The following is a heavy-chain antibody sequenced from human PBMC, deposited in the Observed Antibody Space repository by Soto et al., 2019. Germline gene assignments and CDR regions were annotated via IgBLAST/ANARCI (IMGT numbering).Heavy chain of an antibody. CDR1: GGSISSSTYY. J-gene: IGHJ3*02. CDR3: ARTPDI. CDR2: IHYSGYT. Sequence: SETLSLTCTVSGGSISSSTYYWAWIRQPPGKRLEWIGSIHYSGYTYYNPSLKGRVTVSVDTSKNEFSLKLSSVTAADTAVYYCARTPDIWGQGTMVTVSS. V-gene: IGHV4-39*07.